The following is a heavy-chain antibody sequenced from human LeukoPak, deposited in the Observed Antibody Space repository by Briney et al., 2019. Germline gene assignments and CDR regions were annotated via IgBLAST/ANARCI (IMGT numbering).Heavy chain of an antibody. CDR1: GYTFTSYY. Sequence: ASVKVSCKASGYTFTSYYMHWVRQAPGQGLEWVGIINPSGGSTSYAQKFQGRVTMTRDTSTSTVYMELSSLRSEDTAVYYCARADYYDSSGYYYVVAFDIWGQGTMVTVSS. CDR3: ARADYYDSSGYYYVVAFDI. J-gene: IGHJ3*02. V-gene: IGHV1-46*03. CDR2: INPSGGST. D-gene: IGHD3-22*01.